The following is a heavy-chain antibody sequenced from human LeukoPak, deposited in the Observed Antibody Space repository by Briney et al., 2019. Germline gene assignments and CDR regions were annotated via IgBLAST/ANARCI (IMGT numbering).Heavy chain of an antibody. D-gene: IGHD3-10*01. V-gene: IGHV3-23*01. CDR1: GFTFSTYA. CDR2: ISGSDGST. J-gene: IGHJ4*02. Sequence: GGSLRLSCAASGFTFSTYAMRWVRQAPGKGLEWVSSISGSDGSTYYADSVKGRFTISRDNSKNTLYLQMNSLRAEDTAGYYCAKGESPPQYYFDYWGQGTLGTVSS. CDR3: AKGESPPQYYFDY.